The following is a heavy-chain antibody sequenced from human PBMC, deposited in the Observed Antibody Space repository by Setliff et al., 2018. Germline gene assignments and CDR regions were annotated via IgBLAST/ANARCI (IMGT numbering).Heavy chain of an antibody. D-gene: IGHD1-7*01. Sequence: ASVKVSCKASGYTFTGYYMHWVRQAPGQGLEWMGWINPNSGGTNYAQKFQGLVTMTRDTSISTAYMELSRLRSDATAVYYCARGPAGTYAFDIWGQGTMVTVSS. CDR3: ARGPAGTYAFDI. CDR2: INPNSGGT. V-gene: IGHV1-2*04. J-gene: IGHJ3*02. CDR1: GYTFTGYY.